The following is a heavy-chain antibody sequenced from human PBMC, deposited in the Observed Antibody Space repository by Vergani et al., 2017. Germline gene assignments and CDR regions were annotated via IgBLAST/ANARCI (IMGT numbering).Heavy chain of an antibody. Sequence: EVQLLESGGGLVQPGGSLRLSCAASGFTFSSYAMSWVRQAPGKGLEWVSAISGRGGSTYYADSVKGRFTISRDNSKNTLYLQMNSLGAEDTAVYYCAKADYDFWSGYAANYYYYMDVWGKGTTVTVSS. CDR2: ISGRGGST. D-gene: IGHD3-3*01. CDR1: GFTFSSYA. J-gene: IGHJ6*03. CDR3: AKADYDFWSGYAANYYYYMDV. V-gene: IGHV3-23*01.